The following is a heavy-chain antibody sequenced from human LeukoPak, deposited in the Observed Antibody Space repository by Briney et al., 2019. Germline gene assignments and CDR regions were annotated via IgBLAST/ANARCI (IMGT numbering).Heavy chain of an antibody. CDR1: GFTFETHD. J-gene: IGHJ4*02. D-gene: IGHD6-19*01. Sequence: GGSLRLSCAASGFTFETHDMHWVRRAPGKGLEWVGVASRDGGSQKYGDSVEGRFTISRDQSDNTLFLQMNSPRPEDTAIYYCAKEQSGGWYRTADYCGQGTLVTVSS. CDR2: ASRDGGSQ. V-gene: IGHV3-30*18. CDR3: AKEQSGGWYRTADY.